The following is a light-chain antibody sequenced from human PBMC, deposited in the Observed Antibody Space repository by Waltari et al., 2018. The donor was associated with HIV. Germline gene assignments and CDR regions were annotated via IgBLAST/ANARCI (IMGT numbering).Light chain of an antibody. J-gene: IGLJ3*02. V-gene: IGLV2-14*03. CDR2: DVS. CDR3: SSYTSSSRV. Sequence: QSSLTQPASGSGSPGPSITISFTGTSSDVGGYYYVACYQQHPGTAPKIMIYDVSKRPSGVSNRFAGSKSGNTASLTISGLQAEDEADYYCSSYTSSSRVFGGGTKLTVL. CDR1: SSDVGGYYY.